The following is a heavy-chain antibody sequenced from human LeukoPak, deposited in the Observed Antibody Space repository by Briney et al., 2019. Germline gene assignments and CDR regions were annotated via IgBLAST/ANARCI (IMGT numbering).Heavy chain of an antibody. CDR2: IYYSGST. V-gene: IGHV4-59*01. D-gene: IGHD3-10*01. Sequence: SETLSLTCTVSGGSISSYYWSWIRQPPGKGLEWIGYIYYSGSTNCNPSLKSRVTISVDTSKNQFSLKLSSVTAADTAVYYCARGELLTFFDYWGQGTLVTVSS. CDR3: ARGELLTFFDY. CDR1: GGSISSYY. J-gene: IGHJ4*02.